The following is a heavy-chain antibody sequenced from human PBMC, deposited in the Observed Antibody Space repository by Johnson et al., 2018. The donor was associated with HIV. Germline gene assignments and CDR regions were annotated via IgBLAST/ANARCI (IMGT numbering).Heavy chain of an antibody. Sequence: QVQLVESGGGVDQPGRSLRLSCAASGFTFSSYGMHWVRQAPGKGLEWVSVIYSGGSTYYADSVKGRFTISRDSSKNTLYLQMNSLRAEDTAVYYCVREGSEWLAGENTFDIWGQGTMVTVSS. V-gene: IGHV3-NL1*01. D-gene: IGHD6-19*01. CDR1: GFTFSSYG. CDR3: VREGSEWLAGENTFDI. J-gene: IGHJ3*02. CDR2: IYSGGST.